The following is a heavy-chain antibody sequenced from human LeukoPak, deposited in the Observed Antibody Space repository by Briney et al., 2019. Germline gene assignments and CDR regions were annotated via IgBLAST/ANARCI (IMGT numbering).Heavy chain of an antibody. V-gene: IGHV4-34*01. J-gene: IGHJ6*03. CDR3: ARTKGDFWSGYFSYYYMDV. CDR1: GGSFRGYY. CDR2: INHSGST. D-gene: IGHD3-3*01. Sequence: SETLSLTCAVWGGSFRGYYWSCIRQTPEKGRECMGDINHSGSTNHNPSLKSRVTISVDTSKNDFSLNLSSVTAGDAGVFFFARTKGDFWSGYFSYYYMDVWGKGTTVTVSS.